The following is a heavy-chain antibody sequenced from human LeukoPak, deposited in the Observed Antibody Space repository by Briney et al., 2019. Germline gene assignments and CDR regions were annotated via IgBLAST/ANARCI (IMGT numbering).Heavy chain of an antibody. V-gene: IGHV4-30-4*07. CDR2: IYYSGST. D-gene: IGHD4-17*01. CDR1: GGSISSGVYS. CDR3: AXDXXDHXDXXXAFKI. J-gene: IGHJ3*02. Sequence: TXTVSGGSISSGVYSWSWIRQPPGKGLEGIGYIYYSGSTYYNPSLKSRITIAIDKYQNQFYLNLRSATAADAAVYYXAXDXXDHXDXXXAFKIWGXGXTLTVSS.